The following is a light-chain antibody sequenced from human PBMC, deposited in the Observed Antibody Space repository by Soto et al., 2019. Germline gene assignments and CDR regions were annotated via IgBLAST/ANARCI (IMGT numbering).Light chain of an antibody. V-gene: IGKV3D-15*01. J-gene: IGKJ4*01. CDR1: QSVSSN. Sequence: EVVMSRSPANLSVYPGERATLSCRASQSVSSNLAWYQQKPGQAPSLLIHDISARATGIPTRFSGSGSGTEFTLTISSLQSEDFAVYYCQQYNDCPLTFVGGTKVDI. CDR3: QQYNDCPLT. CDR2: DIS.